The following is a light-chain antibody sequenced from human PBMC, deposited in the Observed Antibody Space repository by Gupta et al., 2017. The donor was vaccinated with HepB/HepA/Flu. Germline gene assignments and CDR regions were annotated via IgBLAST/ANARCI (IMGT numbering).Light chain of an antibody. CDR3: QEWDRTTVV. CDR2: EDS. J-gene: IGLJ3*02. CDR1: NLGDKF. V-gene: IGLV3-1*01. Sequence: SYELTQSPSVSVSPGQTASITCSGDNLGDKFASWYQQKPGQSPVLVIYEDSKRPSASPERFSGSNSGNTVTMTIRGTQVMDDYYYSCQEWDRTTVVFGPGTKLTVL.